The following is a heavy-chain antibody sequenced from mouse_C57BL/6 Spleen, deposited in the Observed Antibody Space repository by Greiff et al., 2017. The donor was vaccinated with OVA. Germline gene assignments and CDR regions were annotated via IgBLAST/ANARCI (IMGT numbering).Heavy chain of an antibody. V-gene: IGHV1-50*01. CDR2: IDPSDSYT. CDR1: GYTFTSYW. Sequence: QVHVKQPGAELVKPGASVKLSCKASGYTFTSYWMQWVKQRPGQGLEWIGEIDPSDSYTNYNQKFKGKATLTVDTSSSTAYMQLSSLTSEDSAVYYCARVGANYRAMDYLGQGTSVTVSS. CDR3: ARVGANYRAMDY. D-gene: IGHD2-1*01. J-gene: IGHJ4*01.